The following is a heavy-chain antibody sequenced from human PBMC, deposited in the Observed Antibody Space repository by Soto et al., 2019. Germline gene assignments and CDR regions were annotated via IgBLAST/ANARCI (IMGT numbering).Heavy chain of an antibody. J-gene: IGHJ6*02. V-gene: IGHV1-8*01. D-gene: IGHD6-6*01. CDR1: GYTSTSYD. CDR2: MNPNSGNT. Sequence: VKVSCKASGYTSTSYDINWVRQATGQGLEWMGWMNPNSGNTGYAQKFQGRVTMTRNTSISTAYMELSSLRSEDTAVYYCARETAALYYYYGMDVWGQGTTVTVSS. CDR3: ARETAALYYYYGMDV.